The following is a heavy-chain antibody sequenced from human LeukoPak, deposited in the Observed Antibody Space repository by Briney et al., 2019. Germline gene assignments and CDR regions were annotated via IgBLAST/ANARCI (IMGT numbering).Heavy chain of an antibody. D-gene: IGHD3-3*01. J-gene: IGHJ4*02. CDR3: ARRHYDFWSGYWSFDY. Sequence: SETLSLTCAVYGGSFSGYYWSWIRQPPGKGLEWIGEINHSGSTNYNPSLKSRVTISVDTSKNQFSLKLSSVTAADTAVYYCARRHYDFWSGYWSFDYWGQGTLVTVSS. V-gene: IGHV4-34*01. CDR1: GGSFSGYY. CDR2: INHSGST.